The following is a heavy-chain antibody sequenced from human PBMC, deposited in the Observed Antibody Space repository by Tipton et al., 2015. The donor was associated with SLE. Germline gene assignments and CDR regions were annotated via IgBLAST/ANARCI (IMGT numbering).Heavy chain of an antibody. CDR2: IYYSGST. CDR1: GGSISSGGYY. J-gene: IGHJ6*03. V-gene: IGHV4-31*03. CDR3: ARVIAAAGTYYYYYMDA. Sequence: TLSLTCTVSGGSISSGGYYWSWIRQHPGKGLEWIGYIYYSGSTYYNPSLKSRVTISVDTSKNQFSLKLSSVTAADTAVYYCARVIAAAGTYYYYYMDAWGKGTTVTVSS. D-gene: IGHD6-13*01.